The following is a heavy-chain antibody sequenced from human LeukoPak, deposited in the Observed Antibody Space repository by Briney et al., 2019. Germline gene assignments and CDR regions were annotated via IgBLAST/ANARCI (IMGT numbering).Heavy chain of an antibody. Sequence: SETLSFTCTVSGGSISSYYWSWIRQPPGKGLEWIGYIYYSGSTNYNPSLKSRVTISIDTSKNQFSLKLSSVTAADTAVYYCARENTIFGVVIIMGGAFDIWGQGTMVTVSS. V-gene: IGHV4-59*01. D-gene: IGHD3-3*01. CDR2: IYYSGST. CDR1: GGSISSYY. J-gene: IGHJ3*02. CDR3: ARENTIFGVVIIMGGAFDI.